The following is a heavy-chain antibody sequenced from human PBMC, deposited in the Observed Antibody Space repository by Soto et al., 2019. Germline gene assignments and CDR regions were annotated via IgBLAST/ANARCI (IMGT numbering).Heavy chain of an antibody. CDR3: ARDANGDYFDY. CDR2: IYHSGST. D-gene: IGHD4-17*01. CDR1: GGSISSGGYS. J-gene: IGHJ4*02. Sequence: SETLSLTCAVSGGSISSGGYSWSWIRQPPGKGLEWIGYIYHSGSTYYNPSLKSRVTISVDRSKNQFSLKLSYVTAADTAVYYCARDANGDYFDYWGQGTLVTVSS. V-gene: IGHV4-30-2*01.